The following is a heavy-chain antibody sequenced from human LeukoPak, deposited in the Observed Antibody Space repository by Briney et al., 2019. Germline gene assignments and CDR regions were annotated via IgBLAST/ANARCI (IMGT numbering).Heavy chain of an antibody. CDR1: GFTVSSNY. V-gene: IGHV3-66*01. D-gene: IGHD3-10*01. CDR3: ARGRGPPMVRGVIISTRPFYYFDY. Sequence: PGGSLRLSCAASGFTVSSNYMSWVRQAPGKGLEWVSVIYSGGSTYYADSVKGRFTISRDNSKNTLYLQMNSLRAEDTAVYYCARGRGPPMVRGVIISTRPFYYFDYWGQGTLVTVSS. CDR2: IYSGGST. J-gene: IGHJ4*02.